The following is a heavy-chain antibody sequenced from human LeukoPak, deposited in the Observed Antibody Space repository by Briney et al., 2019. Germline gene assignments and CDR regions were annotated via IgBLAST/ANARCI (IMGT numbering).Heavy chain of an antibody. CDR1: GGSFSGYY. CDR2: INHSGST. D-gene: IGHD1-26*01. J-gene: IGHJ5*02. V-gene: IGHV4-34*01. Sequence: SETLSLACAVYGGSFSGYYWSWIRQPPGKGLEWIGEINHSGSTNYNPSLKSRVTISVDTSKNQFSLKLSSVTAADTAVYYCARLKEPIVGATTGWFDPWGQGTLVTVSS. CDR3: ARLKEPIVGATTGWFDP.